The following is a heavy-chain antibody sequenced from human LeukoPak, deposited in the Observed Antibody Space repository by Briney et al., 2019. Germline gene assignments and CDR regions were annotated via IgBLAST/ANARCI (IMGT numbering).Heavy chain of an antibody. Sequence: TGGSLRLSCAASGFTFSSYAMSWVSQAPGKGLEWVSAISGSGDSTYYGDSVKGRFTISRDNSKNTLYLQMNSLRAEDTAVYYCAKTRPLDSSSWSHGDYWGQGTLVTVPS. J-gene: IGHJ4*02. V-gene: IGHV3-23*01. CDR2: ISGSGDST. CDR1: GFTFSSYA. D-gene: IGHD6-13*01. CDR3: AKTRPLDSSSWSHGDY.